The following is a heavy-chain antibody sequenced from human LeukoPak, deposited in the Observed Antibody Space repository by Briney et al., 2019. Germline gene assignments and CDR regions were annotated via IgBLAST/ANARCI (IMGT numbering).Heavy chain of an antibody. CDR1: GFTFRNFD. CDR2: IGTAGDT. Sequence: GGSLRLSCATSGFTFRNFDLHWVRQATGEGLEWVSAIGTAGDTHYPDSVKGRFTISRDNAKNSFYLQMNNLRVGDTAVYYCSRGGAPAGYAYDIWGHGTVVTVSS. D-gene: IGHD6-13*01. J-gene: IGHJ3*02. V-gene: IGHV3-13*01. CDR3: SRGGAPAGYAYDI.